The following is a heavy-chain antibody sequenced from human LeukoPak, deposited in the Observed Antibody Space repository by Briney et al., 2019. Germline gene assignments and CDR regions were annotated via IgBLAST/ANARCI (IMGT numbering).Heavy chain of an antibody. CDR1: GFTFDDTA. Sequence: GGSLRLSCAASGFTFDDTAMHWVRQAPGKGLEWLSSISWNSGDIHHADSVKGRFTISRDNAKNSLYLQMNSLRAEDTALYYCAKETYGIDYWGQGTLVTVSS. CDR3: AKETYGIDY. V-gene: IGHV3-9*01. J-gene: IGHJ4*02. CDR2: ISWNSGDI. D-gene: IGHD4-17*01.